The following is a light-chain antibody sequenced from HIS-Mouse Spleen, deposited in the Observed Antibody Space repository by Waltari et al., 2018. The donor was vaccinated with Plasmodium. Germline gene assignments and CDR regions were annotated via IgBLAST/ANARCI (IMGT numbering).Light chain of an antibody. CDR1: QSVSSN. CDR3: QQYNNWSFT. CDR2: GAS. V-gene: IGKV3-15*01. Sequence: EIVMTQSLATLSVSPGERATLSCRASQSVSSNLAWYQQKPGQAPRLLIYGASTRATGIPARFSCSGSGTEFTLTISSLQSEDFAVYYCQQYNNWSFTFGPGTKVDIK. J-gene: IGKJ3*01.